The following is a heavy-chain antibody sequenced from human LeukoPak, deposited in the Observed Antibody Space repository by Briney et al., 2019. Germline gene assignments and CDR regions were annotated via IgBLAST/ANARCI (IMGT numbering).Heavy chain of an antibody. CDR3: VKLGFGELFDLTWFDP. V-gene: IGHV3-23*01. D-gene: IGHD3-10*01. Sequence: PGGSLSLSCAASGFTFRSYAMSWVRQAPGKGLEWVSGTSGSGRSTNYAGPVKGRFIISRDNSKNTLYLQMNSLRAEDTAVYYCVKLGFGELFDLTWFDPWGQGTLVTVSS. CDR2: TSGSGRST. J-gene: IGHJ5*02. CDR1: GFTFRSYA.